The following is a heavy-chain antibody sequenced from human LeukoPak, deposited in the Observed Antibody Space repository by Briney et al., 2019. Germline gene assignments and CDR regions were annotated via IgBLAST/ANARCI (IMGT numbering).Heavy chain of an antibody. CDR1: GYTFTSYG. CDR3: ARATSGGYYDFWSGSHPADY. D-gene: IGHD3-3*01. V-gene: IGHV1-18*01. J-gene: IGHJ4*02. Sequence: GESLKISCKGSGYTFTSYGISWVRQAPGQGLEWMGWISAYNGNTNYAQKLQGRVTMTTDTSTSTAYMELRSLRSDDTAVYYCARATSGGYYDFWSGSHPADYWGQGTLVTVSS. CDR2: ISAYNGNT.